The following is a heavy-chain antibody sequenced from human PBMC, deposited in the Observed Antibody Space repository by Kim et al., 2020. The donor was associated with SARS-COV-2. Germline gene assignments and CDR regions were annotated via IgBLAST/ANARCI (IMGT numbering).Heavy chain of an antibody. D-gene: IGHD1-7*01. CDR2: ITPSGGST. J-gene: IGHJ4*02. CDR1: GFTFRSNA. V-gene: IGHV3-23*01. CDR3: AKQRTELRTLDY. Sequence: GGSLRLSCAASGFTFRSNAMSWVRQAPGKGPEWVSSITPSGGSTYYADSVKGRFTISRDNSKNTLYLQMNSLRAEDTAVYYCAKQRTELRTLDYWGQGTLVPVSS.